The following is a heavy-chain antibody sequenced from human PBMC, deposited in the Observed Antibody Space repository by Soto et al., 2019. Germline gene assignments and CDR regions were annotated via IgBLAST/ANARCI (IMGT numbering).Heavy chain of an antibody. V-gene: IGHV3-23*01. J-gene: IGHJ1*01. CDR1: GFTFSSYA. CDR3: AKASPQTIHCRGGSCHAEYFRH. D-gene: IGHD2-15*01. Sequence: EVQLLESGGGLVQPGGSLRLSCAASGFTFSSYAMSWVRQAPGKGLEWVSGISGSGGNTYYADSVKGRFTISRDNSKNALYLQMNSPRADDTALYYCAKASPQTIHCRGGSCHAEYFRHWGQGTLVTVSS. CDR2: ISGSGGNT.